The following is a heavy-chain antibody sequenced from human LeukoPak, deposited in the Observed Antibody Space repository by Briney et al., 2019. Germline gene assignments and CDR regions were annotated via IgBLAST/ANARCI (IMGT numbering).Heavy chain of an antibody. CDR3: ARDDYYGSGTYKNYHYYYYMDV. J-gene: IGHJ6*03. Sequence: GGSPRLSCAASGFTFSSYWMSWVRQAPGKGLEWVANIKQHGTEEYYVDSVKGRFTISRDNAKNSFYLQMNSLRAEDTAVYFCARDDYYGSGTYKNYHYYYYMDVWGKGTTVTVSS. CDR1: GFTFSSYW. D-gene: IGHD3-10*01. V-gene: IGHV3-7*01. CDR2: IKQHGTEE.